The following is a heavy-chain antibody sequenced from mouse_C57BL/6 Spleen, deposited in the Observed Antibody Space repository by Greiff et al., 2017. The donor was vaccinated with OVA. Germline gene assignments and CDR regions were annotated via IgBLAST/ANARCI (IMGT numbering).Heavy chain of an antibody. D-gene: IGHD2-1*01. CDR1: GYTFTSYW. CDR2: IYPGSGST. V-gene: IGHV1-55*01. J-gene: IGHJ1*03. Sequence: QVQLQQPGAELVKPGASVKMSCKASGYTFTSYWITWVKQRPGQGLEWIGDIYPGSGSTNYNEKFKSKATLTVDTSSSTAYMQLSSLTSEDSAVYDCARGIYYGNYRYFDVWGTGTTVTVSS. CDR3: ARGIYYGNYRYFDV.